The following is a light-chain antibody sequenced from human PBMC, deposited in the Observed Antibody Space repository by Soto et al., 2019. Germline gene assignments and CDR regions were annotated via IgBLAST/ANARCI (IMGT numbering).Light chain of an antibody. CDR1: QSVITY. CDR3: QQRSNWPPTWT. J-gene: IGKJ1*01. CDR2: DAS. Sequence: EIVLTQSPATLSLSPGERATLSCRASQSVITYLAWYQQTPGQAPRLLIYDASTRATGIPARFSGSGSGTDFSPTISSLEPEDFAVYYCQQRSNWPPTWTFGQGTKVEIK. V-gene: IGKV3-11*01.